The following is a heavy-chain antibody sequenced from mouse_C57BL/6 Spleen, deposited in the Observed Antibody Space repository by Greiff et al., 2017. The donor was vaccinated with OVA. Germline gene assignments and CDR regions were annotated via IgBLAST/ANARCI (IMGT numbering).Heavy chain of an antibody. CDR3: TTGAHYYYDTSYIDC. D-gene: IGHD1-1*01. CDR1: GFNIKDDY. V-gene: IGHV14-4*01. J-gene: IGHJ2*01. CDR2: IDPENGDT. Sequence: VQLQQSGAELVRPGASVKLSCTASGFNIKDDYMHWVKPRPEQGLEWIGWIDPENGDTEYASKFQGKATITADTSSNTAYLQLSSLTSEDTAVYYCTTGAHYYYDTSYIDCWGQGTTL.